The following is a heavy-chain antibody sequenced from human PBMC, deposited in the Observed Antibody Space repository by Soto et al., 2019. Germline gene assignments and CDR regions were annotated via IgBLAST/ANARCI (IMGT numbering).Heavy chain of an antibody. D-gene: IGHD1-1*01. CDR3: ARDPPGKNDLDY. J-gene: IGHJ4*02. Sequence: QVQLVQSGAEVKRPGASVKVSCKASGYTFASHGVSWVRQAPGQGLEWRGWIGVYNGDTRYEQKFQGRVTMTTDTSTSTAYMELGSLRSDDTAVYYCARDPPGKNDLDYWGQGTLVTVSS. CDR2: IGVYNGDT. V-gene: IGHV1-18*01. CDR1: GYTFASHG.